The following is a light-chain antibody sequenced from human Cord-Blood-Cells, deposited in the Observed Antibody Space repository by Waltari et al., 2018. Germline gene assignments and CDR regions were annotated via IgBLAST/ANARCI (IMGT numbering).Light chain of an antibody. Sequence: QSVLTQPPSVSEAPRQRGTISCSGSSSNTGNNDVNWYQQLPGKAPKLLIYYDDLLPSGVSDRFSGSKSVTSASLAISGLQSEDEADYYCAAWDDSLNGWVFGGGTKLTVL. CDR2: YDD. V-gene: IGLV1-36*01. J-gene: IGLJ3*02. CDR3: AAWDDSLNGWV. CDR1: SSNTGNND.